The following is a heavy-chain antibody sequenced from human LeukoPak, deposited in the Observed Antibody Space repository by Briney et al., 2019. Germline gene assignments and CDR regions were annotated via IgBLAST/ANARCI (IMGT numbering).Heavy chain of an antibody. V-gene: IGHV1-18*01. D-gene: IGHD1-26*01. CDR3: ARGVSYYLYYYYMDV. Sequence: ASVKVSCKASGYTFTSYGISWVRQAPGQGLEWMGWISAYNGNTNYAQKLQGRVTMTTDTSTSTAYVELRSLRSDDTAVYYCARGVSYYLYYYYMDVWGKGTTVTVSS. CDR2: ISAYNGNT. J-gene: IGHJ6*03. CDR1: GYTFTSYG.